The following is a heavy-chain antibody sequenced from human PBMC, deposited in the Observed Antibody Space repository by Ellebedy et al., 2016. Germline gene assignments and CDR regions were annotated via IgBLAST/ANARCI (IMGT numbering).Heavy chain of an antibody. V-gene: IGHV3-64*04. CDR1: GFTFSSYA. D-gene: IGHD1-7*01. CDR2: ISSNGGST. J-gene: IGHJ4*02. CDR3: AKDIRLELRPNYFDY. Sequence: GESLKISCAASGFTFSSYAMHWVRQAPGKGLEYVSAISSNGGSTYYADSVKGRFTISRDNSKNTLYLQMNSLRAEDTALYYCAKDIRLELRPNYFDYWGQGTLVTVSS.